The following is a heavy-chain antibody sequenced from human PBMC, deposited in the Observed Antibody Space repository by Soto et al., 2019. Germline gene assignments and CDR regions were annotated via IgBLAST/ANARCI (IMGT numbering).Heavy chain of an antibody. CDR2: IYHSGSP. CDR1: GGFISSGSYY. J-gene: IGHJ5*02. CDR3: ARWAGGYSGYVDL. Sequence: QVQLQQSGPGLVKPSQTLSLTCTVSGGFISSGSYYWSWIRQFPGKGLEWIGFIYHSGSPSYNPSLKTRFTISVDTSQNQISLRLSSVTGADTAVYYCARWAGGYSGYVDLWGPGTLVTVSS. D-gene: IGHD5-12*01. V-gene: IGHV4-31*03.